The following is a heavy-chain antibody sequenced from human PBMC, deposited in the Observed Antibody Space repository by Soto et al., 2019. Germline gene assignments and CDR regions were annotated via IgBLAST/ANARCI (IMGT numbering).Heavy chain of an antibody. Sequence: EVQLVESGGGLVKPGGSLRLSCAASGFTFSSYNMNWVRQAPGKGLEWVSSLSSSSTYIYYADSVKGRFTRSRDNAKNELSLQMNKLRAEETAVYYCAGEGINYGDYRSMDVWGKGTTVTGSS. CDR3: AGEGINYGDYRSMDV. CDR2: LSSSSTYI. D-gene: IGHD4-17*01. CDR1: GFTFSSYN. V-gene: IGHV3-21*01. J-gene: IGHJ6*03.